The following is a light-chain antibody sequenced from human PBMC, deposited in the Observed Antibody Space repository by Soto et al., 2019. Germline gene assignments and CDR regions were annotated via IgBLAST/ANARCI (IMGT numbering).Light chain of an antibody. CDR2: RHP. V-gene: IGLV1-44*01. CDR1: TSNIGSDT. J-gene: IGLJ2*01. Sequence: QSVLTQPPSASGTPGQRVTISCSGSTSNIGSDTVNWYQQLPGTAPKLLIYRHPQRPSGVPDRFSGSKSGASASLALSGLQSKDEADYYCSSWDDSLDVVVFGGGTKVTVL. CDR3: SSWDDSLDVVV.